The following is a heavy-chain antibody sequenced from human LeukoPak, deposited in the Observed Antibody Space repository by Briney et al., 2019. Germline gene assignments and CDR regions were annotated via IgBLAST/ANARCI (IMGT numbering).Heavy chain of an antibody. V-gene: IGHV3-30*01. D-gene: IGHD1-1*01. Sequence: PGGSLRLSCAASGFTFSSYAMHWVRQAPGKGLEWVAVISYDGSNKYYADSVKGRFTISRDNSKNTLYLQMNSLIAEDTAVYCCARAVSKHTTFDYWGQGTLVTVSS. CDR1: GFTFSSYA. CDR3: ARAVSKHTTFDY. J-gene: IGHJ4*02. CDR2: ISYDGSNK.